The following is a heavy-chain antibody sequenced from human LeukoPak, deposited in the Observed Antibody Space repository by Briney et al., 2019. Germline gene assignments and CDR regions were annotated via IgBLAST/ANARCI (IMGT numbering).Heavy chain of an antibody. CDR2: IYYSGST. J-gene: IGHJ4*02. Sequence: PSETLSLTCTVSGGSISSSSYYWGWIRQPPGKGLEWIGSIYYSGSTYYNPSLKSRVTISVDTSKNQFSLKLSSVTAADTAVYYCARESPPYYYDSSGYSNWGQGTLVTVSS. V-gene: IGHV4-39*07. CDR1: GGSISSSSYY. CDR3: ARESPPYYYDSSGYSN. D-gene: IGHD3-22*01.